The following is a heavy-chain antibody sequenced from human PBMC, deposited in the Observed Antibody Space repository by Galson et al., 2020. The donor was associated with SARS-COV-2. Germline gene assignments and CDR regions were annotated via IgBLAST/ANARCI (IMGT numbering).Heavy chain of an antibody. CDR2: ISGYNGNT. D-gene: IGHD2-15*01. CDR3: ARSGKLYCSGGTCYFDL. V-gene: IGHV1-18*01. J-gene: IGHJ4*02. CDR1: GYRFTGYG. Sequence: ASVKVSCRTSGYRFTGYGIRWVRQAPGQGLEWMSWISGYNGNTDYAQNIQGRVTLTTDTSATTAYMELTNLSSDDTAVYYCARSGKLYCSGGTCYFDLWGQGTLVTVSS.